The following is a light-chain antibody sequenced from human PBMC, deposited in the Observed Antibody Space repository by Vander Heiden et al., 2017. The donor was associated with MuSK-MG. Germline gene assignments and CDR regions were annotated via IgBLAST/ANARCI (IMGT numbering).Light chain of an antibody. CDR3: QCYASGLSVVV. CDR1: SSNLGAGYD. Sequence: QSVLTQPPPVAGAPGQRVTIPCTGSSSNLGAGYDLPWYQRTPGTGPQLLLVGNNKRPSGVPDRFAGSKSGTSDSLAITGLQAEDKAEDDCQCYASGLSVVVFGGGTKLTVL. V-gene: IGLV1-40*01. J-gene: IGLJ2*01. CDR2: GNN.